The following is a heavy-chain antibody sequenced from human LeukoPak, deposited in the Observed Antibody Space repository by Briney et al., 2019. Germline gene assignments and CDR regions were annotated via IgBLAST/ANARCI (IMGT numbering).Heavy chain of an antibody. CDR2: IKQDGSEK. V-gene: IGHV3-7*01. CDR1: GFTFSRYW. Sequence: GGSLRLSCAASGFTFSRYWMSWVRQAPGKGLEWVANIKQDGSEKYYVESVKGRFTISRDNARNSLFLQMNSLRAEDTAVYYCVCRRTFDYWGQGTLVTVSS. J-gene: IGHJ4*02. CDR3: VCRRTFDY. D-gene: IGHD1-7*01.